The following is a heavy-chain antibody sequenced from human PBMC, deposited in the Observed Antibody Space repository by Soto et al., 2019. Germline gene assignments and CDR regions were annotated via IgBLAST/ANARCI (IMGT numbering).Heavy chain of an antibody. J-gene: IGHJ4*02. Sequence: GGSLRLSCAASGFTFSNAWMSWVRQAPGKGLEWVGRIKSKTDGGTTDYAAPVKGRFTISRDDSKNTLYLQMNSLKTEDTAVYYCPIEYSSSHFDYWGQGTLVTVSS. CDR3: PIEYSSSHFDY. D-gene: IGHD6-6*01. CDR2: IKSKTDGGTT. CDR1: GFTFSNAW. V-gene: IGHV3-15*01.